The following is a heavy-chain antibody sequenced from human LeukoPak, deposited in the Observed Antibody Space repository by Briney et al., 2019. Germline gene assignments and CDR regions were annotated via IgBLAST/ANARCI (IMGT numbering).Heavy chain of an antibody. J-gene: IGHJ4*02. Sequence: GGSLRLSCAASGFTFSSYAMSWVRQAPGKGLEWVSAISGSGGSTYYADSVKGRFTISRDNSKNTLYLQMNSLRAEDTAVYYCARVTVLRFLEWLLGGYFDYWGQGTLVTVSS. CDR2: ISGSGGST. D-gene: IGHD3-3*01. CDR1: GFTFSSYA. V-gene: IGHV3-23*01. CDR3: ARVTVLRFLEWLLGGYFDY.